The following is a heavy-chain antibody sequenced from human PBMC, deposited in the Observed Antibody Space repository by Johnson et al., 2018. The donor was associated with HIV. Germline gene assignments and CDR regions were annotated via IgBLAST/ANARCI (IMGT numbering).Heavy chain of an antibody. CDR3: ATSLLFIKGAFDI. V-gene: IGHV3-33*03. D-gene: IGHD3-10*01. CDR1: GFTFSSYG. CDR2: IWYDGRNK. Sequence: VQLVESGGGAVQPGRSLRLSCAASGFTFSSYGIHWVRQAPGKGLEWVAVIWYDGRNKYYAESVKGRFTISRDNAKNSLYLQMNSLRAEDTALYYCATSLLFIKGAFDIWGQGTMVTVSS. J-gene: IGHJ3*02.